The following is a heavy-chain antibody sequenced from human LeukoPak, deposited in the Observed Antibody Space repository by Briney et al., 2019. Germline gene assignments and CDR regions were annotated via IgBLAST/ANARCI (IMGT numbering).Heavy chain of an antibody. J-gene: IGHJ4*02. CDR1: GGAFSSYA. CDR3: ARDRGGYNSYYFDY. D-gene: IGHD5-24*01. CDR2: IIPIFGTA. Sequence: EASVKVSCKASGGAFSSYAISWVRQAPGQGLEWMGGIIPIFGTANYAQKFQGRVTMTRDMSTSTVYMELSSLRSEDTAVYYCARDRGGYNSYYFDYWGQGTLVTVSS. V-gene: IGHV1-69*05.